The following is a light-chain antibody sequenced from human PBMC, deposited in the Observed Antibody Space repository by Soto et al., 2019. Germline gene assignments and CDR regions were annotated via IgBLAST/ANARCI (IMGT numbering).Light chain of an antibody. CDR1: QSISSW. J-gene: IGKJ1*01. CDR3: QHYNSYSGA. V-gene: IGKV1-5*03. CDR2: KAS. Sequence: EIQMTQCHSNLCASVGDRVKITCRASQSISSWLAWYQQKPGKAPKLLIYKASTLKSGVPSRFSGSGSGTEFTLTISSLQPDDFATYYCQHYNSYSGAFGQGTKVDI.